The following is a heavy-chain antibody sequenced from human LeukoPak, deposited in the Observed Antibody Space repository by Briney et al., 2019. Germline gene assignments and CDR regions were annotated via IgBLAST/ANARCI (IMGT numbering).Heavy chain of an antibody. CDR3: AKRGIVIRAVIIIGFHKEAYYFDY. D-gene: IGHD3-10*01. J-gene: IGHJ4*02. CDR2: ISSSGANT. V-gene: IGHV3-23*01. Sequence: GGSLRLSCAASGFTFSNYAMSWVRQAPGKGLEWLSAISSSGANTYYRDSVKGRFIISRDTSKNTVYLQMNSLRVEDTAVYFCAKRGIVIRAVIIIGFHKEAYYFDYWGQGILVTVSS. CDR1: GFTFSNYA.